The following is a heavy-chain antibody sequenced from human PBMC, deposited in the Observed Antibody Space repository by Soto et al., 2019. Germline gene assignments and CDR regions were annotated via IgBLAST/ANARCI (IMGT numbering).Heavy chain of an antibody. Sequence: PGGSLRLSCTASGFTFSSYAMHWVRQAPGKGLELVAVISYDGSNKYYADSVKGRFTISRDNSKNTLYLQMNSLRAEDTAVYYCARDQGDGYQQFVLDYWGHGTLVTVSS. D-gene: IGHD5-12*01. CDR3: ARDQGDGYQQFVLDY. CDR2: ISYDGSNK. V-gene: IGHV3-30-3*01. J-gene: IGHJ4*01. CDR1: GFTFSSYA.